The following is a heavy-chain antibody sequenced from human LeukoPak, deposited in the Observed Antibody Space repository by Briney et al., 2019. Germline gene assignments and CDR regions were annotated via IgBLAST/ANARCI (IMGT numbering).Heavy chain of an antibody. Sequence: SETLSLTCTVSGGSISSSSYYWGWIRQPPGKGLECIGSIYYSGSTYYNPSLKSRVTISVDTSKNQFSLKLSSVTAADTAVYYCARLGYCSGGSQGEAPYLVCYWGQGTLVTVSS. CDR2: IYYSGST. D-gene: IGHD2-15*01. CDR1: GGSISSSSYY. CDR3: ARLGYCSGGSQGEAPYLVCY. V-gene: IGHV4-39*07. J-gene: IGHJ4*02.